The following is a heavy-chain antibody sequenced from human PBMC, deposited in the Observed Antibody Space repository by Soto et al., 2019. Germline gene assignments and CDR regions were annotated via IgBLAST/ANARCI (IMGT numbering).Heavy chain of an antibody. J-gene: IGHJ5*02. Sequence: QLQLQESGSGLVKPSQTLSLTCAVSDGSISSGGYSWSWIRQPPGKGLEWIGYIYHSGSTYYNPSLKSRVTISVDRSKNQFSLKLSSVTAADTAVYYCARGGYDFWSGYSNWFDPWGQGTLVTVSS. CDR2: IYHSGST. CDR1: DGSISSGGYS. V-gene: IGHV4-30-2*01. CDR3: ARGGYDFWSGYSNWFDP. D-gene: IGHD3-3*01.